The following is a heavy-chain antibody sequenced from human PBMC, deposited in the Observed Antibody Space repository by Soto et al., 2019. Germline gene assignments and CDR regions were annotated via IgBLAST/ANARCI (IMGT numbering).Heavy chain of an antibody. J-gene: IGHJ3*02. CDR3: ATSGAASDAFDI. CDR2: ISYTSSYI. CDR1: GFTFSSYS. D-gene: IGHD2-15*01. Sequence: GGSLRLSCAASGFTFSSYSMNWVRQAPGKGLEWVSSISYTSSYIYYADSVKGRFTISRDNAKNSLYLQMNSLRAEDTAVYYCATSGAASDAFDIWGQGTMVTVSS. V-gene: IGHV3-21*01.